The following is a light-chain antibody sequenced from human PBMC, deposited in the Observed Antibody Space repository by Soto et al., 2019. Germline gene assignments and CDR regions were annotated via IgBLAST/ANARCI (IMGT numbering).Light chain of an antibody. J-gene: IGKJ4*01. CDR2: SVS. CDR3: QQYNSYPLT. V-gene: IGKV1-16*02. CDR1: QGINDH. Sequence: DIQMTQSPPSLSASVGDRVTITCRASQGINDHLAWFQQRPGKAPKSLIYSVSSLQSGVPSKFGGSGSGTDFTLTISSLQPEDFATYYCQQYNSYPLTFGGGTTVEIK.